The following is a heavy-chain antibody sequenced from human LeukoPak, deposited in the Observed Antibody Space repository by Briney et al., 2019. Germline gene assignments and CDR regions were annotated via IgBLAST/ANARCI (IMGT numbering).Heavy chain of an antibody. CDR3: AKAAYGDYAGAFDI. V-gene: IGHV3-23*01. J-gene: IGHJ3*02. D-gene: IGHD4-17*01. Sequence: PGGSLRLPCAASGFTFSTYAMTWVRQAPGKGLEWVSSISGSGAGKFYAAPVKGRFTTSRDNSKNTLYVQMNSLRAEDTAVYYCAKAAYGDYAGAFDIWGQGTMVIVSS. CDR2: ISGSGAGK. CDR1: GFTFSTYA.